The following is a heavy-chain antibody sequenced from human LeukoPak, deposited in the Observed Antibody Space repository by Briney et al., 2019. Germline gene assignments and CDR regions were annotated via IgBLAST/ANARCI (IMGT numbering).Heavy chain of an antibody. Sequence: GESLKISCKGSGYRFSTYWIAWVRQMPGKGLEWMGIIFPGDSDTRYSPSFQGQVTISADKSISTAYLQWSSLKASDTAMYYCARDSHDSIYSAFDYWGQGTLVTVSS. CDR1: GYRFSTYW. CDR2: IFPGDSDT. D-gene: IGHD3-22*01. CDR3: ARDSHDSIYSAFDY. J-gene: IGHJ4*02. V-gene: IGHV5-51*01.